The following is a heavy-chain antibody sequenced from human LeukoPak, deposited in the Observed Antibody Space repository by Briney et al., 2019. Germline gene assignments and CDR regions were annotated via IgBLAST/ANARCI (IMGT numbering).Heavy chain of an antibody. CDR1: GGSISSSNW. V-gene: IGHV4-4*02. J-gene: IGHJ5*02. CDR3: ARVRYCSSTSCP. Sequence: PSGTLSLTCAVSGGSISSSNWWGWIRQPPGKGLEWIGEINHSGSTNYNPSLKSRVTISVDTSKKQFSLKLSSVTAADTAVYYCARVRYCSSTSCPWGQGTLVTVSS. CDR2: INHSGST. D-gene: IGHD2-2*01.